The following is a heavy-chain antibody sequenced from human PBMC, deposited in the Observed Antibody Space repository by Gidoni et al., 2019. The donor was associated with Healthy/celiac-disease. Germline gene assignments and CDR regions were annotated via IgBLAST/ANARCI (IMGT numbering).Heavy chain of an antibody. CDR1: GGSFSGYY. D-gene: IGHD6-19*01. J-gene: IGHJ4*02. CDR2: INHSGST. V-gene: IGHV4-34*01. CDR3: ARAHRGSGWYAY. Sequence: QVQLQQWGAGLLKPSETLSLTCAVYGGSFSGYYWSWSRQPPGKGLEWIGEINHSGSTNYNPSLKSRVTISVDTSKNQFSLKLSSVTAADTAVYYCARAHRGSGWYAYWGQGTLVTVSS.